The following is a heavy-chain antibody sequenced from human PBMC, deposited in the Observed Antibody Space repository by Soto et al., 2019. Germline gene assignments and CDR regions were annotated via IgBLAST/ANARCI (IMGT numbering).Heavy chain of an antibody. J-gene: IGHJ4*02. CDR1: GGSFSGHY. CDR2: INHSGST. D-gene: IGHD1-1*01. CDR3: ARGRTVTPTYYFDY. Sequence: PSETLSLTCAVYGGSFSGHYWTWIRQSPGTGLEWIGEINHSGSTNYNPSLKSRVDISVDTSKNQFSLKLSSVTAADTAVYYCARGRTVTPTYYFDYWGQGTLVTVSS. V-gene: IGHV4-34*01.